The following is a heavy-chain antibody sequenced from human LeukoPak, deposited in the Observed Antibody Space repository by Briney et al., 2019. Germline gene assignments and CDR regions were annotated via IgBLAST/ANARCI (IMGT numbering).Heavy chain of an antibody. CDR1: GDSINTYN. V-gene: IGHV4-59*12. Sequence: SETLSLTCTVSGDSINTYNWSWIRQPPGKGLEWIGYIYFSGSTNYNPSLKSRVTISVDTSKNQFSLKLSSVTAADTAVYYCARGCSSATCPFDYWGQGTLVTVSS. CDR3: ARGCSSATCPFDY. J-gene: IGHJ4*02. CDR2: IYFSGST. D-gene: IGHD2-2*01.